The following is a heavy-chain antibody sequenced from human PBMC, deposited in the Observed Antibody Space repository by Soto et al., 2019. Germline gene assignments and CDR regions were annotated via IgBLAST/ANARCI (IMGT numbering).Heavy chain of an antibody. CDR1: GFTFSSYA. D-gene: IGHD2-21*02. CDR3: AKDLFPYCGGDCYSGGIDY. Sequence: EVQLLESGGGLVQPGGSLRLSCAASGFTFSSYAMSWVRQAPGKGLEWVSAISGSGGSTYYADSVKGRFTISRDNSKNTLYLQMNSLRAEDTAVYNCAKDLFPYCGGDCYSGGIDYWGQGTLVTVSS. J-gene: IGHJ4*02. V-gene: IGHV3-23*01. CDR2: ISGSGGST.